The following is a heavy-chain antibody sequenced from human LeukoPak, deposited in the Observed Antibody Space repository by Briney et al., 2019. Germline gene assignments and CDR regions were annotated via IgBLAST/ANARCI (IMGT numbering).Heavy chain of an antibody. J-gene: IGHJ4*02. V-gene: IGHV3-30-3*01. CDR1: GFTFSSYA. Sequence: GGSLRLSCAASGFTFSSYAMHWVRQAPGKGLEWVAVISYDGSNKYYADSVKGRFTISRDNSKNTLYLQMNSLRAEDTAVYYCARTGEQWLVLRPLNYWGQGTLVTVSS. CDR2: ISYDGSNK. CDR3: ARTGEQWLVLRPLNY. D-gene: IGHD6-19*01.